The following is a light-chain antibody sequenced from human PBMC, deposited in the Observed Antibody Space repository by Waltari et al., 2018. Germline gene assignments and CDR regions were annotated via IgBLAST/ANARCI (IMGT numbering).Light chain of an antibody. J-gene: IGLJ1*01. CDR3: STGDISLNTHV. Sequence: QAGLTQPPSVSKGLSQTATLTCTGHNNNVGNQGHLWLQQHQGHPPKLLSYRNNNRPAAISERFSASRSGNTASLTITERQPEDEADYYCSTGDISLNTHVFGTGTKVTVL. V-gene: IGLV10-54*04. CDR2: RNN. CDR1: NNNVGNQG.